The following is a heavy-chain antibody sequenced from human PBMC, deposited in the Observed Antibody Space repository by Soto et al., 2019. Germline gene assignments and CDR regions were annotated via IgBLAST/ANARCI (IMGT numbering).Heavy chain of an antibody. Sequence: ASVKVSCKASGYTFTSYYMHWVRQAPGQGLEWMGIINPSGGSTSYAQKFQGRVTMTRDTSTSTVYMELSSLRSEDTAVYYCARDYDFWSGYYSPPYGMDVWGQGTAVTVSS. D-gene: IGHD3-3*01. V-gene: IGHV1-46*01. CDR1: GYTFTSYY. CDR3: ARDYDFWSGYYSPPYGMDV. CDR2: INPSGGST. J-gene: IGHJ6*02.